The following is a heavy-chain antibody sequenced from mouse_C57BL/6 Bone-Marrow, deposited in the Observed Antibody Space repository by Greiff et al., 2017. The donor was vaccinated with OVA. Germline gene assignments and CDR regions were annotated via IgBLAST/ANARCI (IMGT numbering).Heavy chain of an antibody. Sequence: QLQQSGPVLVKPGASVKMSCKASGYTFTDYYMNWVKQSHGKSLEWIGVINPYNGGTSYNQKFKGKATLTVDKSSSTAYMELNSLTSEDSAVYYCARWEWLTPFAYWGQGTLVTVSA. J-gene: IGHJ3*01. CDR2: INPYNGGT. V-gene: IGHV1-19*01. CDR3: ARWEWLTPFAY. D-gene: IGHD2-2*01. CDR1: GYTFTDYY.